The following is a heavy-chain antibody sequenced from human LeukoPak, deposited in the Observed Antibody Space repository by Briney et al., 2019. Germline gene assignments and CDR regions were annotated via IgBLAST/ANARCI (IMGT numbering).Heavy chain of an antibody. CDR2: IRSKVYGETT. V-gene: IGHV3-49*03. D-gene: IGHD6-13*01. Sequence: GGSLRPSCTAAAFTFGDYVMSWFRQAPGKGLEWVGYIRSKVYGETTEYAASVNGRFTISRDDSKSIAYLQMNSLKTEDTAVYYCTRAAYSNYYYYMDVWGKGTTVTVSS. J-gene: IGHJ6*03. CDR1: AFTFGDYV. CDR3: TRAAYSNYYYYMDV.